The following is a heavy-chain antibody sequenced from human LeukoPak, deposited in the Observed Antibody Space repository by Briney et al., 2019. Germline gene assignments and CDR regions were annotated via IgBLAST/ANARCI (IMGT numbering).Heavy chain of an antibody. CDR3: AGVEEIAAAGNDAFDI. V-gene: IGHV1-46*01. Sequence: GASVKVSCKASGYTLTSYYMHWVRQAPGQGLEWMGIINPSGGSTSYAQKFQGRVTMTRDTSTSTVYMELSSLRSEDTAVYYCAGVEEIAAAGNDAFDIWGQGTMVTVSS. CDR2: INPSGGST. CDR1: GYTLTSYY. J-gene: IGHJ3*02. D-gene: IGHD6-13*01.